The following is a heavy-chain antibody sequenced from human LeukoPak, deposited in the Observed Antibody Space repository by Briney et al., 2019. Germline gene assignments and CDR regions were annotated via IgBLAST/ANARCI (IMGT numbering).Heavy chain of an antibody. D-gene: IGHD3-3*01. V-gene: IGHV4-61*02. CDR3: ARGSLWRDY. CDR1: GGSISSGSYY. Sequence: SETLSLTCTVSGGSISSGSYYWSWVRQPAGKGLEWIVRIYTSGSTKYNPSLKSRVTISVDTSKNQFSLKLSSVTAADTAVYYCARGSLWRDYWGQGTLVTVSS. J-gene: IGHJ4*02. CDR2: IYTSGST.